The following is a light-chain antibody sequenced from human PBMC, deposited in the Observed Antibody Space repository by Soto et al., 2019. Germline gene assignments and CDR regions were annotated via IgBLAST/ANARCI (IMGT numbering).Light chain of an antibody. CDR1: QSVSSSY. Sequence: EIVLTQFPGTLSLSPGERATLSCRASQSVSSSYLAWYQQKPCQAPRLLIYGASSRATGIPDRFSGSGSGTDFTLTISRLEPQDFAVYYCQQYGSSRTWTFGQGTKVDIK. CDR3: QQYGSSRTWT. CDR2: GAS. V-gene: IGKV3-20*01. J-gene: IGKJ1*01.